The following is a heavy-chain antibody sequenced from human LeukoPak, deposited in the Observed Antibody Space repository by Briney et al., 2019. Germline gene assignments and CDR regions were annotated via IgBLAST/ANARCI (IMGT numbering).Heavy chain of an antibody. CDR3: ATGYSYGQGFDY. D-gene: IGHD5-18*01. CDR2: FDPEDGET. CDR1: GYTLTELS. Sequence: ASVKVSCKVSGYTLTELSMHWVRQAPGKGLEWMGGFDPEDGETIYAQEFQGRVTMTEDTSTDTAYMELSSLRSEDTAVYYCATGYSYGQGFDYWGQGTLVTVSS. J-gene: IGHJ4*02. V-gene: IGHV1-24*01.